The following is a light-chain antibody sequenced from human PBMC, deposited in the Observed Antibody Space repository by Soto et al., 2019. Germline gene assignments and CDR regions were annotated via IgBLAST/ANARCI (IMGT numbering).Light chain of an antibody. Sequence: DIQMTQSPSTLSASVGDRVTITCRASQSISSWLAWYQQKPGKAPKLLIYKASSLESGVPSRFSGSGSGTEFTLTISSLQPDDLATYYCQQYNSPLYTFGQGTKLEIK. J-gene: IGKJ2*01. CDR2: KAS. V-gene: IGKV1-5*03. CDR3: QQYNSPLYT. CDR1: QSISSW.